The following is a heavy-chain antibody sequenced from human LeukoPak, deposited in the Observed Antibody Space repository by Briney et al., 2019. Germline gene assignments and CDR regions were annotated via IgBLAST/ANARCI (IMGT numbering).Heavy chain of an antibody. CDR1: GGTFSSYA. CDR2: IIPIFGTA. Sequence: SVKASCKAPGGTFSSYAISWVRQAPGQGLEWMGGIIPIFGTANYAQKFQGRVTITADESTSTAYMELSSLRSEDTAVYYCAREVVVVVAEGGWFDPWGQGTLVTVSS. J-gene: IGHJ5*02. CDR3: AREVVVVVAEGGWFDP. V-gene: IGHV1-69*01. D-gene: IGHD2-15*01.